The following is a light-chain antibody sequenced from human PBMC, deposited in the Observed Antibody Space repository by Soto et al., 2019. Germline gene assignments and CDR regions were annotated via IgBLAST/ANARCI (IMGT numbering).Light chain of an antibody. J-gene: IGKJ1*01. CDR1: QTISSW. CDR2: KAS. CDR3: QHYNSYSEA. Sequence: IQMTQSPSTVSGSVGDRVTIPCLASQTISSWLAWYQQKPGKAPKLLIYKASTLKSGVPSRFSGSGSGTEFTLTISSLQPDDFATYYCQHYNSYSEAFGQGTKVDIK. V-gene: IGKV1-5*03.